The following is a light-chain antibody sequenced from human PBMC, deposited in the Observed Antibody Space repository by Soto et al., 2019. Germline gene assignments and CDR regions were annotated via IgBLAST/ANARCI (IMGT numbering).Light chain of an antibody. CDR3: QSYVSSLSGFVV. CDR2: EVS. CDR1: SSDVGRYDY. Sequence: QSVLTQPASVSGSPGQSITISCTGSSSDVGRYDYVSWYQQHPGKPPKLIIYEVSNRPSGVSNRFSGFKSGSTASLTISGLQAKDEADYYCQSYVSSLSGFVVFGAGTKLTVL. V-gene: IGLV2-14*01. J-gene: IGLJ2*01.